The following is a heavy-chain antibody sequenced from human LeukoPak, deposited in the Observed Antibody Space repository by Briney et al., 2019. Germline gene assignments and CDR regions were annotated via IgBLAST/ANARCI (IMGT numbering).Heavy chain of an antibody. J-gene: IGHJ6*02. D-gene: IGHD4-17*01. CDR2: ISAYNGNT. Sequence: EASVKVSCKASGYTFTSYGISWVRQAPGQGLEWMGWISAYNGNTNYAQKLQGRVTMTTDTSTSTAYMELRSLRSDDTAVYYCARELAVTTLSGVGYYYGMDVWGQGTTVIVSS. V-gene: IGHV1-18*01. CDR3: ARELAVTTLSGVGYYYGMDV. CDR1: GYTFTSYG.